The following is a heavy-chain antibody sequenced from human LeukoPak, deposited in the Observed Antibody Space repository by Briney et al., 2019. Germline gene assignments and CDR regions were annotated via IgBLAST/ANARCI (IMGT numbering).Heavy chain of an antibody. CDR3: AREEVVAATYYYYGMDV. CDR1: GYTFTGYY. J-gene: IGHJ6*02. D-gene: IGHD2-15*01. CDR2: INPNSGGT. Sequence: ASVKLSCKASGYTFTGYYMHWVRQAPGQGLEWMGWINPNSGGTNYAQKYPGKVTRTRDTSISTAYMELSRLRSDDTAVYYCAREEVVAATYYYYGMDVWGQGTTVTVSS. V-gene: IGHV1-2*02.